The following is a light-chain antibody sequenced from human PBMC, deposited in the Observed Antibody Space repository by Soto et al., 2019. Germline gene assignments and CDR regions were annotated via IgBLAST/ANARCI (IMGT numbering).Light chain of an antibody. V-gene: IGLV2-23*02. Sequence: QSALAQPASVSGSPGQSITISCTGTSSDVGSYNLVSWYQQHPCKAPKLIIYEVTERPSGVSNRLSGSKSGNTASLTISGLQAEDDADYYCCSYAGSSIPVVFGGGTKLTVL. CDR1: SSDVGSYNL. CDR2: EVT. CDR3: CSYAGSSIPVV. J-gene: IGLJ2*01.